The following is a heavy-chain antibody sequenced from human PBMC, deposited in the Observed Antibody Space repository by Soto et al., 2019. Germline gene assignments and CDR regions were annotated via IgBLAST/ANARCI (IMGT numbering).Heavy chain of an antibody. V-gene: IGHV3-23*01. CDR1: GFSFSSYA. CDR2: ISTSGGST. D-gene: IGHD2-8*01. Sequence: EVQLLESGGGLVQPGGSLRVSCTVSGFSFSSYAMTWVRQAPGKGLEWVSAISTSGGSTYYADSVKGRFTIFRDTSKNTLQLQMNSLRVEDTAVYYCARDGCRNGVCSRESWYFDLWGRGTLVTVSS. J-gene: IGHJ2*01. CDR3: ARDGCRNGVCSRESWYFDL.